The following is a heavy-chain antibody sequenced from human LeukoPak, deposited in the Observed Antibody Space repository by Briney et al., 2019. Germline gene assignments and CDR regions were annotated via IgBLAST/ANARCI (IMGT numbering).Heavy chain of an antibody. D-gene: IGHD2-8*01. CDR3: ARDATYCTNGVCYTRFDY. CDR1: GFTFTSHW. V-gene: IGHV3-7*01. Sequence: PGGSLRLYCAASGFTFTSHWMSWVRQAPGKGLEWGARMNLDGSEKYYVDSVKGRFTISRDTAKTSLYLEMNSLRAEDTAVYYCARDATYCTNGVCYTRFDYWGQGTLVTVSS. J-gene: IGHJ4*02. CDR2: MNLDGSEK.